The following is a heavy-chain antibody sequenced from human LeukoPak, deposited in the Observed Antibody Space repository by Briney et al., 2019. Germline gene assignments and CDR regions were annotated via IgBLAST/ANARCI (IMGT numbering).Heavy chain of an antibody. J-gene: IGHJ4*02. V-gene: IGHV3-23*01. CDR1: GFTFSSYA. CDR3: AKSAARGVTRVYFDY. Sequence: PGGSLGLSWAASGFTFSSYAMSGVRQAPGRGREWVSAISGSGGSTYYADSVKGRFTISRDNSKNTLYLQMHSLRADDTAVYYCAKSAARGVTRVYFDYWGQGTLVTVSS. CDR2: ISGSGGST. D-gene: IGHD3-10*01.